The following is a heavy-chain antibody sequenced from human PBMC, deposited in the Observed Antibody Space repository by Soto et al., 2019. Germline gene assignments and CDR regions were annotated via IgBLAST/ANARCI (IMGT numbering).Heavy chain of an antibody. CDR2: ISYDGSNK. CDR3: ARSRGYSYAGYYYYYGRDV. D-gene: IGHD5-18*01. V-gene: IGHV3-30-3*01. J-gene: IGHJ6*02. CDR1: GFTFSSYA. Sequence: GGSLRLSCAASGFTFSSYAMHRVRQAPGKGLEWVAGISYDGSNKYYADAVKGRFTISRDKSKNTLYLQMNSLRDEDTAVYYCARSRGYSYAGYYYYYGRDVWGRRTTVTVSS.